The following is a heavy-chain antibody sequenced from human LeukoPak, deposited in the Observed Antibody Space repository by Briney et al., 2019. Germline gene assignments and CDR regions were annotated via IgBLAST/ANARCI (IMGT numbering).Heavy chain of an antibody. CDR2: ISGSGGST. V-gene: IGHV3-23*01. D-gene: IGHD2-2*01. CDR3: AKDLYTAGIVVVPAAIEEDY. CDR1: GFTFSSYA. Sequence: GGSLRLSCAASGFTFSSYAMSWVRQAPGKGLEWVSAISGSGGSTYYADSVKGRFTISRDNSKNTLYLQMNSLRAEDTAVYYCAKDLYTAGIVVVPAAIEEDYWGQGTLVTVSS. J-gene: IGHJ4*02.